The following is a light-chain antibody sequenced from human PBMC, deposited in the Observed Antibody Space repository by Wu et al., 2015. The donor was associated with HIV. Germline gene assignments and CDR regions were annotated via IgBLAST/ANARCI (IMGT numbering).Light chain of an antibody. CDR2: GAS. J-gene: IGKJ4*01. CDR3: QQSDTSPHLLT. V-gene: IGKV3-20*01. CDR1: EIIDDNY. Sequence: EIVLTQSPGTLSLSPGDRATLSCRASEIIDDNYVAWYQQKRGQSPRLLIYGASSRATGIPDRFSGSGSGTDFTLTISRLEPEDFAVYYCQQSDTSPHLLTFGGGTKVEIK.